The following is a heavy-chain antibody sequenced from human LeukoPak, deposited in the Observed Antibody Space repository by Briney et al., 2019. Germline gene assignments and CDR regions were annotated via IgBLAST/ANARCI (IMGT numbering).Heavy chain of an antibody. V-gene: IGHV1-18*01. D-gene: IGHD3-22*01. J-gene: IGHJ4*02. CDR2: ISAYNGNT. CDR1: GYTFTSYG. CDR3: ARALDSSGYYTVTTSSFDY. Sequence: ASVKVSCKASGYTFTSYGISWVRQAPGQGLEWMGWISAYNGNTNYAQKLQGRVTMTTDTSTSTTYMELRSLRSDDTAVYYCARALDSSGYYTVTTSSFDYWGQGTLVTVSS.